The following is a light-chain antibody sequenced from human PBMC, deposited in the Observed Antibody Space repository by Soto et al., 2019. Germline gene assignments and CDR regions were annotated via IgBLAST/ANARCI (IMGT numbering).Light chain of an antibody. CDR2: GTS. CDR1: QSISSSY. CDR3: QQYNSSPPEFT. V-gene: IGKV3-20*01. J-gene: IGKJ3*01. Sequence: EIGLTQSPGTLSVSPGERVTLSCRASQSISSSYLAWYQQRPGQAPRLLIFGTSYRATGIPDRFSGSGSGTDFTLTISRLEPEDFAVYYCQQYNSSPPEFTFGPGTKVDSK.